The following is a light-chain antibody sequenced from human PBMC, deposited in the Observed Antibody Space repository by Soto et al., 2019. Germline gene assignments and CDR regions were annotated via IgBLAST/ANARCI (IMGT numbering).Light chain of an antibody. CDR3: QQRGNWPPT. Sequence: EIMMTQSPGTLSVSPGEGATLSCTASQSVNLNLAWYQQKPGQPPRLLISDTSNRASGIPARFSGSGSGTDFTLTISSLEPEDFAVYFCQQRGNWPPTFGQGTKLEI. J-gene: IGKJ2*01. V-gene: IGKV3-11*01. CDR1: QSVNLN. CDR2: DTS.